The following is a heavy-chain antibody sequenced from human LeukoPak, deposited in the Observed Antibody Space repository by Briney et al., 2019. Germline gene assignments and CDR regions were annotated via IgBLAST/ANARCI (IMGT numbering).Heavy chain of an antibody. Sequence: SETLSLTCTVSGGSISSYYWSWIRQPPGKGLEWIGYIYYGGSTNYNPSLKSRVAISVDTSKNQFSLKLSSVTAADTAVYYCARDPGYSYGHGWWFDPWGQGTLVTVSS. CDR3: ARDPGYSYGHGWWFDP. V-gene: IGHV4-59*01. J-gene: IGHJ5*02. CDR2: IYYGGST. CDR1: GGSISSYY. D-gene: IGHD5-18*01.